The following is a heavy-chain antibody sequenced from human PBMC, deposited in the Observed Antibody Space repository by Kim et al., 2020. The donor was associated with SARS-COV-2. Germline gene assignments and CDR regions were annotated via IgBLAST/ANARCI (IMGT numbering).Heavy chain of an antibody. Sequence: GGSLRLSCAASGFTFSGFSMSWVRQAPGRGLEWVSSIYATGRSVFYADPVQGRFTTSRDSSRETLYLQMNSLRVEDTAIYYCAKDYTPDPGWDFVYWGRGNLVTVSS. CDR2: IYATGRSV. V-gene: IGHV3-23*01. D-gene: IGHD6-19*01. CDR3: AKDYTPDPGWDFVY. CDR1: GFTFSGFS. J-gene: IGHJ4*02.